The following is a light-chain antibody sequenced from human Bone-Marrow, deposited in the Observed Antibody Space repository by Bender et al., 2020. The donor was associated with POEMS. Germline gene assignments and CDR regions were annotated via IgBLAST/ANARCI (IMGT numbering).Light chain of an antibody. CDR3: CAYAGSSTLI. J-gene: IGLJ2*01. V-gene: IGLV2-23*01. CDR2: EGT. CDR1: SSDVGSYKL. Sequence: QSALTQPASVSGSPGQSITISCTGTSSDVGSYKLVSWYQQHPDKAPKLIIYEGTKRPSGVSGRFSGSKSGNTASLTISGLQAEDEADYHCCAYAGSSTLIFGGGTKLTVL.